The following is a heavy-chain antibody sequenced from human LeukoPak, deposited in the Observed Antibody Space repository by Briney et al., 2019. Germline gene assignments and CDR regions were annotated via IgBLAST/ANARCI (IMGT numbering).Heavy chain of an antibody. CDR2: INWNGGST. J-gene: IGHJ6*02. CDR1: GFTFDDHG. CDR3: ARDPMRYCSGGSCYYYGMDV. Sequence: GGSLRLSCAASGFTFDDHGMSWVRQAPGKGLEWVSGINWNGGSTGYADSVKGRFTISRDNAKNSLYLQMNSLRAEDTALYHCARDPMRYCSGGSCYYYGMDVWGQGTTVTVSS. D-gene: IGHD2-15*01. V-gene: IGHV3-20*01.